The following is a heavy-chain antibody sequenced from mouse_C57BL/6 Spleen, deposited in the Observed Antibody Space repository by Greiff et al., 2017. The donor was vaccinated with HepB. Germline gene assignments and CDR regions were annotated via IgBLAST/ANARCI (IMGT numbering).Heavy chain of an antibody. Sequence: EVKVEESGGGLVKPGGSLKLSCAASGFTFSDYGMHWVRQAPEKGLEWVAYISSGSSTIYYADTVKGRFTISRDNAKNTLFLQMTSLRSEDTAMYYCARPPIYDYHAMDYWGQGTSVTVSS. CDR3: ARPPIYDYHAMDY. D-gene: IGHD1-1*01. V-gene: IGHV5-17*01. CDR1: GFTFSDYG. CDR2: ISSGSSTI. J-gene: IGHJ4*01.